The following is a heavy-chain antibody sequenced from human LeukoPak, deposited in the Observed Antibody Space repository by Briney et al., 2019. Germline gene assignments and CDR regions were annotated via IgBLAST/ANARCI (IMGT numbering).Heavy chain of an antibody. Sequence: GESLKISCKGSGYSFTTYWIGWVRQMPGKGLEWMGIIYPGDSDTRYSPSFQGQVTISGAKSISTAYLQWSSLKASDTAMYYCARNRDSGSLDAFDIWGQGTMVTASS. CDR2: IYPGDSDT. D-gene: IGHD3-10*01. J-gene: IGHJ3*02. V-gene: IGHV5-51*01. CDR1: GYSFTTYW. CDR3: ARNRDSGSLDAFDI.